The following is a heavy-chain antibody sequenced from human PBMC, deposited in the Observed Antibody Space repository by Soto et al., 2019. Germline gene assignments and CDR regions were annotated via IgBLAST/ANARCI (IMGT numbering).Heavy chain of an antibody. V-gene: IGHV4-59*01. CDR1: GASISSYY. J-gene: IGHJ3*02. CDR3: ARKIVTTWAFDI. Sequence: PSETLSLTCTVSGASISSYYWSWIRQPPGKGLEWIGYIYYSGSTNYNPSLKSRVTISVDTSKNQFSLKLTSVTAADTAVYYCARKIVTTWAFDIWGQETMVTVSS. CDR2: IYYSGST. D-gene: IGHD4-17*01.